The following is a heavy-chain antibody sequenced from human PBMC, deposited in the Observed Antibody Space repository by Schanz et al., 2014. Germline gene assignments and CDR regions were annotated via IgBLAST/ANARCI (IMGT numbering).Heavy chain of an antibody. Sequence: QVQLVQSGAEVKKPGASVKVSCKASGGTFNSYTINWVRQAPGQGLEWMGIINLYGGSTNYAQKFQGRVTVTRDTSTSTAYIELHILTSEDTAVYYCARGRTFDYWGQGTLVTVSS. CDR2: INLYGGST. J-gene: IGHJ4*02. CDR1: GGTFNSYT. V-gene: IGHV1-46*02. CDR3: ARGRTFDY.